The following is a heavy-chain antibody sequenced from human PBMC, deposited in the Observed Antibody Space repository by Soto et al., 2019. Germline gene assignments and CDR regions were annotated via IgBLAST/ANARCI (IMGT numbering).Heavy chain of an antibody. Sequence: SETLSLTCTIPGGSIIGYHWSWMRQPARQGLEWIGRIYTSGSTNYNPSLKSRLTMSVDTSKNQFSLELSSVTAADTAVYYCARGKTLGSGSYFQQSWFDPWGQGTRVTVS. CDR2: IYTSGST. J-gene: IGHJ5*02. CDR3: ARGKTLGSGSYFQQSWFDP. CDR1: GGSIIGYH. D-gene: IGHD3-10*01. V-gene: IGHV4-4*07.